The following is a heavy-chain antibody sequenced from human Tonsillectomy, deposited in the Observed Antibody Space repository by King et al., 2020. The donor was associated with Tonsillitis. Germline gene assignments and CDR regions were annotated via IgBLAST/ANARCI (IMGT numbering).Heavy chain of an antibody. V-gene: IGHV3-9*01. Sequence: VQLVESGGGLVQPGRSLRLSCAASGFTFEDYAMHWVRQAPGKGLEWVSGISWNSGSIGYADSVKGRFTISRDNAKNSLYLQMNSLRAEDTALYYCATRIGDPPAGGMDVWGPGTTVTVSS. CDR1: GFTFEDYA. D-gene: IGHD3-10*01. CDR3: ATRIGDPPAGGMDV. CDR2: ISWNSGSI. J-gene: IGHJ6*02.